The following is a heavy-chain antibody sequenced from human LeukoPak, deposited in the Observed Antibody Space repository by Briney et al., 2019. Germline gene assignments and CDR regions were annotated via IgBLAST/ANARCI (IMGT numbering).Heavy chain of an antibody. J-gene: IGHJ5*02. D-gene: IGHD3-10*01. V-gene: IGHV1-18*04. CDR3: ATSITMVRGVIISGDWFDP. CDR1: GYTFSMYY. Sequence: ASVKVSCKASGYTFSMYYMHWVRQAPGQGLEWMGSISPYNGNKNYAQKLQGRVTMTTDTSTSTAYMDLRSLRSDDTALYYCATSITMVRGVIISGDWFDPWGQGTLVTVSS. CDR2: ISPYNGNK.